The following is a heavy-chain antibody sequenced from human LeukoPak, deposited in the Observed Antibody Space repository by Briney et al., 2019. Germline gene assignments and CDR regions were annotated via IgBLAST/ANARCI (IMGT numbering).Heavy chain of an antibody. CDR1: GFTFSSYG. CDR3: AKDRSLYFDY. V-gene: IGHV3-30*18. J-gene: IGHJ4*02. CDR2: ISYDGSNK. Sequence: GGSLRLSCAASGFTFSSYGMHWVRQAPGKGLEWVAVISYDGSNKYYADSVKGRFTISRDNSKNTLYLQMNSLRAEDTAVYYCAKDRSLYFDYWGQGTLVTVSS.